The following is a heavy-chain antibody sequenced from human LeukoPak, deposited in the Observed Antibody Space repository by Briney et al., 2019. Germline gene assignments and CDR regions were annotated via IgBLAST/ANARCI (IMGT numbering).Heavy chain of an antibody. CDR1: GGSISSYY. V-gene: IGHV4-59*08. Sequence: KTSETLSLTCTVSGGSISSYYWSWIRQPPGKGLEWIAYIYYSGSTNYNPSRKSRVTISVDTSKNQFSLKLSSVTAADTAVYYCARHPPKSFFDYWGQGTLVTVSS. D-gene: IGHD1-26*01. J-gene: IGHJ4*02. CDR2: IYYSGST. CDR3: ARHPPKSFFDY.